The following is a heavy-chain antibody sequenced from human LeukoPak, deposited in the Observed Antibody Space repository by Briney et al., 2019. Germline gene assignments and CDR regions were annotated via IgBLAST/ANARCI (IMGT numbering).Heavy chain of an antibody. J-gene: IGHJ4*02. CDR1: GGSFSGYY. V-gene: IGHV4-34*01. D-gene: IGHD6-13*01. CDR3: ARVILRGYNSSWYSSRIDY. Sequence: SETLSLTCAVYGGSFSGYYWSWIRQPPGKGLEWIGEINHSGSTNYNPSLKSRVTISVDTSKNQFSLKLSSVTAADTAVYYCARVILRGYNSSWYSSRIDYWGQGTLVTVSS. CDR2: INHSGST.